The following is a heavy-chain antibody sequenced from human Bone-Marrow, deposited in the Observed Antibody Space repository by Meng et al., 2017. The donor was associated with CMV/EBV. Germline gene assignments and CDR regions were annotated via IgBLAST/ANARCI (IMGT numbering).Heavy chain of an antibody. CDR2: MNPNSGNT. CDR1: GYTFTSYD. Sequence: ASVKVSCKASGYTFTSYDINWVRQATGQGLEWMGWMNPNSGNTGYAQKFQGRVTITRNTSISTAYMELSSLRSEDTAVYYCARVRNTDGMAFWGPGNTVNVSS. V-gene: IGHV1-8*03. J-gene: IGHJ6*02. CDR3: ARVRNTDGMAF. D-gene: IGHD2-2*02.